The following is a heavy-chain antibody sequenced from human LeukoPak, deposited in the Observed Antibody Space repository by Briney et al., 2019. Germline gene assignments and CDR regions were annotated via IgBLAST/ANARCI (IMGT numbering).Heavy chain of an antibody. CDR1: GDSPSSVDYS. V-gene: IGHV4-30-2*01. CDR2: IYHSWSA. Sequence: SQTLSLTCTVSGDSPSSVDYSWTWIRQQPGKGLEWIGYIYHSWSAYYNPSLKSRVTISVDESKNQFFLKVASVTAADTAVYYCARGVSGTYYADFWGQGTLVTVSS. CDR3: ARGVSGTYYADF. J-gene: IGHJ4*02. D-gene: IGHD3-10*01.